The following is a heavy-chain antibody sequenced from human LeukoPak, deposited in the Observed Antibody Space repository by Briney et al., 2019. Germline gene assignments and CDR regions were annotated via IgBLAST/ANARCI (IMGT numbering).Heavy chain of an antibody. J-gene: IGHJ4*02. V-gene: IGHV3-23*01. CDR3: AKRMGDH. D-gene: IGHD2-8*01. CDR1: GFTFSSYA. Sequence: QPGGSLRLSCEASGFTFSSYAMSWVRQAPGKGLEWVSSISDSGGSTFYADSVKGRFTISRDNSKNTLYLQMNSLRAEDMAIYFCAKRMGDHWRQATLVTVSS. CDR2: ISDSGGST.